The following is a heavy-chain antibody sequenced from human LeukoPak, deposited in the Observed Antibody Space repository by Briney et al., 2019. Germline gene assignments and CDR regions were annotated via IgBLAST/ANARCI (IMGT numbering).Heavy chain of an antibody. CDR1: EFPFSIYA. Sequence: GGSLRLSCEVSEFPFSIYAMSWVRQAPGKGLEWVSAISGSGGSTYYADSVKGRFTISRDNSKNTLYLQMNSLRAEDTAAYYCATPLTYYYDSSGYPFDYWGQGTLVTVSS. CDR3: ATPLTYYYDSSGYPFDY. V-gene: IGHV3-23*01. D-gene: IGHD3-22*01. J-gene: IGHJ4*02. CDR2: ISGSGGST.